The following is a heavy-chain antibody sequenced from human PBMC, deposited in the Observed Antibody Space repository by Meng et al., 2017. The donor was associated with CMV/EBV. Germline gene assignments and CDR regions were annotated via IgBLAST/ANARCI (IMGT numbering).Heavy chain of an antibody. J-gene: IGHJ5*02. D-gene: IGHD6-13*01. CDR3: ARGISKRDWFDP. V-gene: IGHV3-30-3*01. CDR2: ISYDGSNK. Sequence: CSASVFTFISYAMHWVRQAPGKGLEWVAVISYDGSNKYYADSVKGRFTISRDNSKNTLYLQMNSLRAEDTAVYYCARGISKRDWFDPWGQGTLVTVSS. CDR1: VFTFISYA.